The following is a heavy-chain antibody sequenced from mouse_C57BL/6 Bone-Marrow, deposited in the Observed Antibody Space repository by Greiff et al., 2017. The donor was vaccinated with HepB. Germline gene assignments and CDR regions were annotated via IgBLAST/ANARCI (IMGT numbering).Heavy chain of an antibody. CDR2: IYPRSGNT. V-gene: IGHV1-81*01. D-gene: IGHD1-1*01. CDR3: ARPGTTVVARGFAY. Sequence: VQRVESGAELARPGASVKLSCKASGYTFTSYGISWVKQRTGQGLEWIGEIYPRSGNTYYNEKFKGQATLTADKSSSTAYMELRSLTSEDSAVYFCARPGTTVVARGFAYWGQGTLVTVSA. J-gene: IGHJ3*01. CDR1: GYTFTSYG.